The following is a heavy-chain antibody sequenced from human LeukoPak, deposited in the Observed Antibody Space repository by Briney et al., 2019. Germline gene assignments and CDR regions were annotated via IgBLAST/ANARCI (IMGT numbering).Heavy chain of an antibody. J-gene: IGHJ4*02. V-gene: IGHV3-74*01. CDR1: GFTFRNYW. CDR2: IDSDGSST. Sequence: GGSLRLSCAASGFTFRNYWMHWVRQAPGKGLVWVSRIDSDGSSTSYADSVKGRFAISRDNAKSTLYLQMNSLSVEDTAVYHCARGLDYYDSSGYYWGQGTLVTVSS. D-gene: IGHD3-22*01. CDR3: ARGLDYYDSSGYY.